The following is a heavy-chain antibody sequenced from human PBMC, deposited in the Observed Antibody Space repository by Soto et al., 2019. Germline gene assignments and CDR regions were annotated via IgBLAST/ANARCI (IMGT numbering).Heavy chain of an antibody. CDR2: IFYTGSI. D-gene: IGHD1-1*01. J-gene: IGHJ5*02. CDR3: ARDGPSPGTASP. V-gene: IGHV4-59*13. Sequence: SETLSLTCTVPGGSISSWYWSWIRQPPGKGLEWIGYIFYTGSINYNPSLKSRVTFSIDTSKNQLSLKLTSVTSADTAVYYCARDGPSPGTASPWGHGTLVTVSS. CDR1: GGSISSWY.